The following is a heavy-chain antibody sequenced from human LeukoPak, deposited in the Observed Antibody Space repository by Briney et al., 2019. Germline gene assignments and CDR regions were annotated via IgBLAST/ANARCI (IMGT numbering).Heavy chain of an antibody. V-gene: IGHV4-4*02. D-gene: IGHD4-17*01. CDR1: GGSISSSNW. Sequence: SGTLSLTCAVSGGSISSSNWWSWVRQPPGKGLEWIGEIYHSGSTNYNPSLKSRVTISVDKSKNQFSLKLSSVTAAGTAVYYCASRDDYGDYLFDYWGQGTLVTVSS. J-gene: IGHJ4*02. CDR2: IYHSGST. CDR3: ASRDDYGDYLFDY.